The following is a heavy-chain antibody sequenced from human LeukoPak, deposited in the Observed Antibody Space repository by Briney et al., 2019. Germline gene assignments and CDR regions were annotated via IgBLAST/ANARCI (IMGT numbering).Heavy chain of an antibody. CDR2: ISSGSSFM. J-gene: IGHJ3*02. CDR1: GFTFSGYS. CDR3: ARFTTVIDAFDI. V-gene: IGHV3-21*01. D-gene: IGHD4-17*01. Sequence: GGSLRLSCAASGFTFSGYSMNWVRRAPGKGLEWVSSISSGSSFMYYADSVKGRFTISRDNAKNSLYLQMNSLRAEDTAVYYCARFTTVIDAFDIWGQGTMVTVSS.